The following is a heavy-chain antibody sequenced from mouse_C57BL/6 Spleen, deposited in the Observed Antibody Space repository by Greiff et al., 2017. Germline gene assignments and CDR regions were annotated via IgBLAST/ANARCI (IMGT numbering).Heavy chain of an antibody. CDR1: GYSITSGYD. D-gene: IGHD2-5*01. Sequence: EVQRVESGPGMVKPSQSLSLTCTVTGYSITSGYDWHWIRHFPGNKLEWMGYISYSGSTNYNPSLKSRISITHDTSKNHFFLKLKSVTTEDTATYYCARGASNYYFDYWGQGTTLTVSS. J-gene: IGHJ2*01. V-gene: IGHV3-1*01. CDR3: ARGASNYYFDY. CDR2: ISYSGST.